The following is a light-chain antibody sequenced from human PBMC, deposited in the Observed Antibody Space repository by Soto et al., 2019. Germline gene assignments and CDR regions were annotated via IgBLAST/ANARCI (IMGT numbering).Light chain of an antibody. CDR1: SSDVGPYNY. V-gene: IGLV2-14*01. Sequence: QSVLTQPASVSGSPGQSITISCTGTSSDVGPYNYVSWYQQHPGKAPKVMIYEVSNRPSGVSNRFSGSKSGNTASLTISGLQAGDEADYYCSSYTTSSTVVFGGGTQLTVL. CDR3: SSYTTSSTVV. CDR2: EVS. J-gene: IGLJ2*01.